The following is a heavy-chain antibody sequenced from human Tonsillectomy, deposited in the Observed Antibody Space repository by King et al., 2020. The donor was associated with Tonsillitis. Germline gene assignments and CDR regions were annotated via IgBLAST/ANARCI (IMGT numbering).Heavy chain of an antibody. CDR2: IKQDGSEN. CDR1: GFTFSNYW. CDR3: AGGPPYSSLDYYYGMDV. J-gene: IGHJ6*02. D-gene: IGHD6-13*01. Sequence: VQLVESGGGLVQPGGSLRLSCAASGFTFSNYWMSWVRQAPGKGLEWVANIKQDGSENYYVGSVKGRLTISRENAKNSLYLQMNSLRAEDTAVYYCAGGPPYSSLDYYYGMDVWGQGTTVTVSS. V-gene: IGHV3-7*03.